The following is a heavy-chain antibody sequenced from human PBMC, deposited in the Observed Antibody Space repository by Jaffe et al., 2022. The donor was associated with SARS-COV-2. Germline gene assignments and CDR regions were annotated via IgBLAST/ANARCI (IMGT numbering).Heavy chain of an antibody. Sequence: EVQLVESGGGLVQPGGSLRLSCAASGFTFSSYWMSWVRQAPGKGLEWVANIKQDGSEKYYVDSVKGRFTISRDNAKNSLYLQMNSLRAEDTAVYYCARFYYGHYYDSSGYYSPYDYWGQGTLVTVSS. CDR2: IKQDGSEK. CDR1: GFTFSSYW. J-gene: IGHJ4*02. CDR3: ARFYYGHYYDSSGYYSPYDY. D-gene: IGHD3-22*01. V-gene: IGHV3-7*01.